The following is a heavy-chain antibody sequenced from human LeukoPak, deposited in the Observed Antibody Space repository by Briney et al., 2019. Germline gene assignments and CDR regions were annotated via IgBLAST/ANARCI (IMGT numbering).Heavy chain of an antibody. CDR1: GFTFRRYG. Sequence: GGTLRLSCAASGFTFRRYGMTWVRQAPGKGLEWVSSISGSGGNTYYADSVKGRFTVSRDNSKNTLYLQMNSLRAEDTAVYYCAKDGLWFGESPRAKGGQGTLVTVSS. D-gene: IGHD3-10*01. CDR2: ISGSGGNT. J-gene: IGHJ4*02. V-gene: IGHV3-23*01. CDR3: AKDGLWFGESPRAK.